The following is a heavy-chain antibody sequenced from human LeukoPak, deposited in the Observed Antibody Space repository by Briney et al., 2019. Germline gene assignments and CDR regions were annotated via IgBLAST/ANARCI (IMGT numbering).Heavy chain of an antibody. V-gene: IGHV4-31*03. CDR2: IYYSGST. D-gene: IGHD3-22*01. CDR1: GGSISSGGYY. CDR3: ARVSDSSGYVDL. J-gene: IGHJ2*01. Sequence: SQTLSLTCTVPGGSISSGGYYWSWIRQHPGKGLEWIGYIYYSGSTYYNPSLKSRVTISVDTSKNQFSLKLSSVTAADTAVYYCARVSDSSGYVDLWGRGTLVTVSS.